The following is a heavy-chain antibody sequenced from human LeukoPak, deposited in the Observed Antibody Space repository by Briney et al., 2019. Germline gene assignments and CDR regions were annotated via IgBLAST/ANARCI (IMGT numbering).Heavy chain of an antibody. D-gene: IGHD3/OR15-3a*01. V-gene: IGHV4-39*01. J-gene: IGHJ4*02. CDR2: IYYSGNT. Sequence: SETLSLTCSVSGGSISRSQYYWGWIRQPPGKGLEWIGSIYYSGNTYYNASLKSRVTISIDTSKNQFSLKLTSVTAADTAVYYCARQTGSGLFILPGGQGTLVTVSS. CDR1: GGSISRSQYY. CDR3: ARQTGSGLFILP.